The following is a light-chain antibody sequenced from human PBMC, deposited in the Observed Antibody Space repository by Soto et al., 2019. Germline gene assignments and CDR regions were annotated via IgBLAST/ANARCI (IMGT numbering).Light chain of an antibody. Sequence: EIVLTQSPGTLSVSPGERATLSCRASQSVSSSYLAWYQQKPGQAPRLLIYGASSRATGIPDRFSGSGSGTEFTLTISRLEPEDFAVYYCQQYGSSPWTFGQGTKVEIK. CDR2: GAS. V-gene: IGKV3-20*01. CDR1: QSVSSSY. J-gene: IGKJ1*01. CDR3: QQYGSSPWT.